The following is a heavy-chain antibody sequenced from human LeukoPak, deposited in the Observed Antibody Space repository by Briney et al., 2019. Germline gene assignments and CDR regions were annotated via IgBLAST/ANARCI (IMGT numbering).Heavy chain of an antibody. J-gene: IGHJ4*02. V-gene: IGHV1-2*06. Sequence: ASVKVSCKASGYTFTGYYMHWVRQAPGQGLEWMGRINPNSGGTNYAQKFQGRVTMTRDTSISTAYMELSRLRSDDTAVYYCARDSTTNYDFWSGYYHVGFDYWGQGTLVTVS. CDR2: INPNSGGT. D-gene: IGHD3-3*01. CDR1: GYTFTGYY. CDR3: ARDSTTNYDFWSGYYHVGFDY.